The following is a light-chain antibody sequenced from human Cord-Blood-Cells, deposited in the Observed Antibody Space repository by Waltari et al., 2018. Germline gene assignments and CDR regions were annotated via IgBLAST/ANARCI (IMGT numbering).Light chain of an antibody. V-gene: IGLV1-40*01. J-gene: IGLJ3*02. CDR1: SSNIGAGYD. Sequence: QSVLTQPPSVSGAPGQRVTISCTGSSSNIGAGYDVNWYQQLPGTAPKLLIYGNINRPSGVPDRFSGSKSGTSASLAITGLQAEDEADYYCQSYDSSLSGVFGGGTKLTVL. CDR3: QSYDSSLSGV. CDR2: GNI.